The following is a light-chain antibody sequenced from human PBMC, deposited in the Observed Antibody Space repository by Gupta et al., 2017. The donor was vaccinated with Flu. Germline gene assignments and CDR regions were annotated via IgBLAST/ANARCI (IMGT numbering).Light chain of an antibody. V-gene: IGKV1-5*03. CDR1: QSISSW. CDR3: QQYNSYSRYS. CDR2: KAS. Sequence: STLSASVGDRVTISCRASQSISSWLAWYQQKPGKVPNLLIYKASSLESGVPSRFSGSGSETEFTLTITSLQPDDFATYYCQQYNSYSRYSFGQGTKLEIK. J-gene: IGKJ2*01.